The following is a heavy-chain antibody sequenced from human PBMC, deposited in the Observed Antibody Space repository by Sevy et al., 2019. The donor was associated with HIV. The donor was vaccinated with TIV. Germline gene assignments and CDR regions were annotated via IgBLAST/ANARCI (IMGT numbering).Heavy chain of an antibody. CDR2: ISSSSSYI. J-gene: IGHJ6*02. V-gene: IGHV3-21*01. CDR1: GFTFSSYS. Sequence: GGSLRLSCAASGFTFSSYSMNWVRQAPGKGLEWVSSISSSSSYIYYADSVKGRFTISRDNAKNSLYLQMNSLRAEDTAVYYCARDPRRFLAYGMDVWGQGTTVTVSS. D-gene: IGHD3-3*01. CDR3: ARDPRRFLAYGMDV.